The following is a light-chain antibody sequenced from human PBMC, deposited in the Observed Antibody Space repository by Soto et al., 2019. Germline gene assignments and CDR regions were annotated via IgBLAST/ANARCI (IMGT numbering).Light chain of an antibody. CDR3: QQYNNWWT. V-gene: IGKV3-15*01. Sequence: EIVMTQSPATLSVSPGERATLSCRASQSVSSNLAWYQQKPGQAPXLLIYGASTRATGIPARFSGSGSGTEFTLTISSMQSEDFAVYYCQQYNNWWTFGQGTKVDI. CDR1: QSVSSN. J-gene: IGKJ1*01. CDR2: GAS.